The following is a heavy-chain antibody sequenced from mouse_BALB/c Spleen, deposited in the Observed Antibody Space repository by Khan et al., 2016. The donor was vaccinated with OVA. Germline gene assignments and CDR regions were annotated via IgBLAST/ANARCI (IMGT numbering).Heavy chain of an antibody. CDR3: ATLYGNPVAF. V-gene: IGHV14-3*02. J-gene: IGHJ3*01. Sequence: EVQLQESGAELVKPGASVKLSCSASGFNIKDTYIHWMKQRPEQGLEWIGRIDPPNDDSTYGPKFQAKATLTADTSSNTAYLQPSSLTSEDTAVYYCATLYGNPVAFWGQGTLVSVSA. D-gene: IGHD2-1*01. CDR2: IDPPNDDS. CDR1: GFNIKDTY.